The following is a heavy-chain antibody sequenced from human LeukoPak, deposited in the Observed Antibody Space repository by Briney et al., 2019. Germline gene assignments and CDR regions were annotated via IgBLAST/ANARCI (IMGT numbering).Heavy chain of an antibody. CDR2: INPNSGGT. CDR1: GYTFTGYY. V-gene: IGHV1-2*06. D-gene: IGHD2-15*01. Sequence: VASVKVSCKASGYTFTGYYMNWVRQAPGQGLDGMERINPNSGGTDYAQNFQGRVTMTRDTSISTAYIELSRLRSDEKAIYYSARGKCSGSTCYLVENWFDPWGQGTLVIVSS. J-gene: IGHJ5*02. CDR3: ARGKCSGSTCYLVENWFDP.